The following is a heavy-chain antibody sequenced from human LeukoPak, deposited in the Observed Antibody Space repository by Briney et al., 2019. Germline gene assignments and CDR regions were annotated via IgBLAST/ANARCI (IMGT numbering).Heavy chain of an antibody. J-gene: IGHJ4*02. CDR3: ARTPEGITIFGVSIKGYFDY. CDR1: GGTFSSYA. Sequence: SVKVSCKASGGTFSSYAISLVRQAPGQGLEWMGGIIPIFGTANYAQKFQGRVTITTDESTSTAYMELSSLRSDDTAVYYCARTPEGITIFGVSIKGYFDYWGQGTLVTVSS. D-gene: IGHD3-3*01. V-gene: IGHV1-69*05. CDR2: IIPIFGTA.